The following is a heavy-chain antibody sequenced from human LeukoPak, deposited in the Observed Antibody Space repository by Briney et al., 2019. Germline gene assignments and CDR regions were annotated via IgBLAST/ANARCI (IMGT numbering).Heavy chain of an antibody. J-gene: IGHJ4*02. Sequence: ASVKVSCKASGGTFSSYAISWVRQAPGQGLEWMGRIIPILGIANYAQKFQGRVTITAGKSTSTAYMELSSLRSEDTAVYYCARDSGGNYLFDYWGQGTLVTVSS. V-gene: IGHV1-69*04. CDR3: ARDSGGNYLFDY. D-gene: IGHD4-23*01. CDR1: GGTFSSYA. CDR2: IIPILGIA.